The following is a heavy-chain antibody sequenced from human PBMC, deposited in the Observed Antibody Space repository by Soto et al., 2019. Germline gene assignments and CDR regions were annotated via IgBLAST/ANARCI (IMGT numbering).Heavy chain of an antibody. CDR1: GASISGFY. D-gene: IGHD3-10*01. CDR2: MYFGGST. Sequence: SETLSLTCTVSGASISGFYWNWIRQPPGQGLEWIGYMYFGGSTNYNPSLKSRVTIAIDTSKKQFSLNLTSVTAADTAVYYCARQKHYYGSENHFDYWGQGTLVTVSS. CDR3: ARQKHYYGSENHFDY. V-gene: IGHV4-59*01. J-gene: IGHJ4*02.